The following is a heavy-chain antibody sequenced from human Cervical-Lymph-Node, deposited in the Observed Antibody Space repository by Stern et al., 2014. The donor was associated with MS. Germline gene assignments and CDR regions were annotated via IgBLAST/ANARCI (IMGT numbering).Heavy chain of an antibody. J-gene: IGHJ6*02. V-gene: IGHV4-30-2*01. CDR2: IYHSRSA. CDR1: GGSISSGDYS. Sequence: QLQLQESGSGLVKPSQTLSLTCAVSGGSISSGDYSWTWIRQPPGKGLEWIGSIYHSRSAYYSPSRKSRFTISVAMSSTEFPLKLNSVTAADTAVYYCARGVEGYCSGGYCSRDYYRGLDVWGQGTTVTVSS. CDR3: ARGVEGYCSGGYCSRDYYRGLDV. D-gene: IGHD2-15*01.